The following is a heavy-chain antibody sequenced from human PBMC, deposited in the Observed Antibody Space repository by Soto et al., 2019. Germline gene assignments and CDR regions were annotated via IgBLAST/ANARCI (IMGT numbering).Heavy chain of an antibody. J-gene: IGHJ5*02. Sequence: PGGSLRLSCAASGFTFSSYWMSWVRQAPGKGLEWVANIKQDGSEKYYVDSVKGRFTISRDNAKNSLYLQMNSLRAEDTAVYYCARVGDLWFGELLSWFDPWGQGTLVTVSS. CDR3: ARVGDLWFGELLSWFDP. D-gene: IGHD3-10*01. CDR1: GFTFSSYW. CDR2: IKQDGSEK. V-gene: IGHV3-7*01.